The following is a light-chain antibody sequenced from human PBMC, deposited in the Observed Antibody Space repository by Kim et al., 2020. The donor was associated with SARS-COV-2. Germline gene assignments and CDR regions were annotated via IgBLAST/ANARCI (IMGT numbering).Light chain of an antibody. CDR1: QSLVCSDGNTY. CDR2: NIS. V-gene: IGKV2-30*01. Sequence: DVVMTQSPLSLPVTLGQPASISCRSTQSLVCSDGNTYLNWFQQRPCQSPRRLIYNISDRDSGVPDRFSGSGSGTDFTLKISGVEAEDVGLYYCMQSTHGGKLGQGTKVDIK. J-gene: IGKJ1*01. CDR3: MQSTHGGK.